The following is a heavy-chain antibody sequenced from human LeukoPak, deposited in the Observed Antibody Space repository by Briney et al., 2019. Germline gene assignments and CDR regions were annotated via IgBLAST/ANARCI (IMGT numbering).Heavy chain of an antibody. D-gene: IGHD3-22*01. CDR1: GGSISRGSYY. J-gene: IGHJ4*02. V-gene: IGHV4-61*01. CDR3: ARHMGSSGYYYDFDY. Sequence: SQTLSLTCIVSGGSISRGSYYWNWIRQPPGKGLERIGYIYYSGSTNYNPSLKSRVTISVDTSKNQFSLKLSSVTAADTAVYYCARHMGSSGYYYDFDYWGQGTLVTVSS. CDR2: IYYSGST.